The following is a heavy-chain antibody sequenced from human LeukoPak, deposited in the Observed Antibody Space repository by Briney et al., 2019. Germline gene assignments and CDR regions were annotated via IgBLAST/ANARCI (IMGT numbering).Heavy chain of an antibody. V-gene: IGHV3-15*01. CDR2: IRNDRII. CDR3: TWMATIFTVDS. D-gene: IGHD5-12*01. J-gene: IGHJ4*02. CDR1: LLTFSDPL. Sequence: PGGGLRLSCVLSLLTFSDPLMSWVRQAPGKGLEWVGRIRNDRIIEYTAPSQGTFSISRDNSKNTFYLQMNSLRTEDTGMYFCTWMATIFTVDSWGQGTLVTVSS.